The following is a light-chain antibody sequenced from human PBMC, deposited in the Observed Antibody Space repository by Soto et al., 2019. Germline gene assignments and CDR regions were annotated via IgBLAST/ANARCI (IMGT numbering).Light chain of an antibody. Sequence: AVQMTQSPSSLSTVVGERVTITCRASQDIRSDLAWFQQKPGRAPKLLIYAGSTLQEGVPSRCSGSGSGTDFTLTITSLQPDDFATYYCLQDHTYPQTFGQGTKLDIK. V-gene: IGKV1-6*02. CDR2: AGS. CDR3: LQDHTYPQT. CDR1: QDIRSD. J-gene: IGKJ2*01.